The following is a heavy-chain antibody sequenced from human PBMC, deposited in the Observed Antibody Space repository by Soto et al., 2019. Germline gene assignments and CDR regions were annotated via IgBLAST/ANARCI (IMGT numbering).Heavy chain of an antibody. CDR2: MNPDSGNT. CDR1: GYTFTSYA. D-gene: IGHD3-10*02. Sequence: QEQLVQSGAEVKKPGASVKVSCKASGYTFTSYAINWVRQATGQGLEWMGWMNPDSGNTGYAQKFQCRVTMTRDTSFNTAYMELSSLRSEDTAVYYCARWSVRGVITPWGQGTTVTVSS. V-gene: IGHV1-8*01. CDR3: ARWSVRGVITP. J-gene: IGHJ6*02.